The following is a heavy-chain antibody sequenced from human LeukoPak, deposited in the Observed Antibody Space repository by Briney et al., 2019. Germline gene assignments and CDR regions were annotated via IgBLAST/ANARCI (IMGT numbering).Heavy chain of an antibody. V-gene: IGHV4-34*01. Sequence: PSETLSLTCAVYGGSFSGYYWSWIRQPPGKGLEWIGEINHSGSTNYNPSLKSRVTISVDTSKNQFSLKLSSVTAADTAVYYCARGRRGSGSYPRALSKNGMDVWGQGTTVTVSS. CDR1: GGSFSGYY. J-gene: IGHJ6*02. D-gene: IGHD3-10*01. CDR2: INHSGST. CDR3: ARGRRGSGSYPRALSKNGMDV.